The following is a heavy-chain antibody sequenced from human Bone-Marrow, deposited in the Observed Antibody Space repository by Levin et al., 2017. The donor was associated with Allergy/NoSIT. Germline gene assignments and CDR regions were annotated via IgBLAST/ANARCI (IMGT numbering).Heavy chain of an antibody. CDR2: VSHSGST. CDR1: GVSFSSINYY. CDR3: ARLTHYTGGWYGWYFDL. V-gene: IGHV4-39*01. Sequence: SETLSLTCTVSGVSFSSINYYWGWIRQSPGKGLEWIGYVSHSGSTYYDPSLKSRVTISVDTSKNQFSLKVSSVTTAATAVYFCARLTHYTGGWYGWYFDLWGRGTLVTVSS. D-gene: IGHD6-19*01. J-gene: IGHJ2*01.